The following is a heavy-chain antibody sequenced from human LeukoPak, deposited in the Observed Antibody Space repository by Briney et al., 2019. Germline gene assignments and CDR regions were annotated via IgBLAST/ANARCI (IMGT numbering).Heavy chain of an antibody. CDR1: GFTFSSYG. J-gene: IGHJ4*02. D-gene: IGHD2-15*01. V-gene: IGHV3-30*02. CDR2: IWYGGSNK. Sequence: GGSLRLSCAASGFTFSSYGMHWVRQAPGKGLEWVAVIWYGGSNKYYADSVKGRFTISRDNSKNTLYLQMNSLRAEDTAVYYCAKEGSGLSFDYWGQGTLVTVSS. CDR3: AKEGSGLSFDY.